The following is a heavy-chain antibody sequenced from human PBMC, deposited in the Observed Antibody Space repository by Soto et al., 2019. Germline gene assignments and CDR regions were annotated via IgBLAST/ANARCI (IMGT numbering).Heavy chain of an antibody. CDR1: RRSLNGYN. V-gene: IGHV4-34*01. D-gene: IGHD4-17*01. Sequence: SWETMSRPCAVYRRSLNGYNWSWIRQPPGKGLEWIGEINHSGSTNYNPSLKSRVTISVDTSKNQFSLKLSSVTAADTAVYYCARRNDYGGKFDYWGQGTLVTVSS. CDR2: INHSGST. CDR3: ARRNDYGGKFDY. J-gene: IGHJ4*02.